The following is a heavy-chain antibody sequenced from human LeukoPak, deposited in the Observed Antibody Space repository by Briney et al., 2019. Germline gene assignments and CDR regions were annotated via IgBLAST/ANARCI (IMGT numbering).Heavy chain of an antibody. D-gene: IGHD5-18*01. V-gene: IGHV4-34*01. CDR2: INHSGST. J-gene: IGHJ4*02. CDR3: ARRQGGYSPFDY. Sequence: SETLSLTCAVYGGSFSGYYWSWIRQPPGKGLEWIGEINHSGSTNYNPSLKSRVTISVDTSKNQFPLKLSSVTAADTAVYYCARRQGGYSPFDYWGQGTLVTVSS. CDR1: GGSFSGYY.